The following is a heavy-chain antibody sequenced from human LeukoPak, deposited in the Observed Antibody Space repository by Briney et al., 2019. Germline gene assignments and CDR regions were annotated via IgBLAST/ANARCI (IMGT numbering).Heavy chain of an antibody. CDR2: IIGSSGST. CDR1: VFTFSNFA. Sequence: PGGSLRLSCAASVFTFSNFAMTWVRQAPGKGLEGVSLIIGSSGSTFYADSVKGRFTISRDKSKNTLYLQMNSLRAEDTAVYYCAKGAYDYIEIAYFDYWGQGSLVTVSS. J-gene: IGHJ4*02. D-gene: IGHD5-12*01. CDR3: AKGAYDYIEIAYFDY. V-gene: IGHV3-23*01.